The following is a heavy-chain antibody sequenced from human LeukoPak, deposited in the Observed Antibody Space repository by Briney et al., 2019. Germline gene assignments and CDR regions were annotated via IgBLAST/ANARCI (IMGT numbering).Heavy chain of an antibody. J-gene: IGHJ5*02. D-gene: IGHD3-3*01. Sequence: ASVKVSSKASVGAFSSYAISWVRQAPGQGLEWMGGIIPIFSTANYAQKFQGRVTITADESTSTAYVELSSLRSEDTAEYYCAREGRYDFTTSWGQGTLVTVSS. CDR3: AREGRYDFTTS. CDR2: IIPIFSTA. CDR1: VGAFSSYA. V-gene: IGHV1-69*13.